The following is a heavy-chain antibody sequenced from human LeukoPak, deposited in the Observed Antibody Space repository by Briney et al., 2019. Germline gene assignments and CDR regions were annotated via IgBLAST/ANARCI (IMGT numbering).Heavy chain of an antibody. V-gene: IGHV5-51*01. CDR2: IYPGDSDT. CDR1: GYRFTSCW. CDR3: ARRFTIFGVVHAFDI. D-gene: IGHD3-3*01. J-gene: IGHJ3*02. Sequence: GESLKISCKGSGYRFTSCWIGWVRQMPGKGLGWMGIIYPGDSDTRYSPSFQGQVTISADKSFSTAYLQWSSLKASDTAMYYCARRFTIFGVVHAFDIWGQGTMVTVSS.